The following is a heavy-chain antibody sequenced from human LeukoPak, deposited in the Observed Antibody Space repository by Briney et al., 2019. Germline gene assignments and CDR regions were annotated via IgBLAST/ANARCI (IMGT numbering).Heavy chain of an antibody. CDR2: ISAYNGNT. Sequence: ASVKVSCKASGYTFTSYDINWVRQAPGQGLEWMGWISAYNGNTNYAQKLQGRVTMTTDTSTSTAYMELRSLRSDDTAVYYCARDSRYCSGGSCYNLIGWFDPWGQGTLVTVSS. V-gene: IGHV1-18*01. CDR3: ARDSRYCSGGSCYNLIGWFDP. CDR1: GYTFTSYD. J-gene: IGHJ5*02. D-gene: IGHD2-15*01.